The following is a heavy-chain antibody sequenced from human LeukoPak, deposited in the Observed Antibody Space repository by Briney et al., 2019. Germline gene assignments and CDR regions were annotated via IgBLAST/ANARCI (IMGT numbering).Heavy chain of an antibody. Sequence: GGSLRLSCAASGLTFSNYAMTWVRLAPGKGLEWVSSLSGSGGATWYAGSVKGRFTISRDNSKNTLYLRMNSLRAEDTAVYYCAKDRTPCSRSGGYYLGAFDIWGHGTLVTVSS. CDR1: GLTFSNYA. D-gene: IGHD3-10*01. CDR3: AKDRTPCSRSGGYYLGAFDI. J-gene: IGHJ3*02. V-gene: IGHV3-23*01. CDR2: LSGSGGAT.